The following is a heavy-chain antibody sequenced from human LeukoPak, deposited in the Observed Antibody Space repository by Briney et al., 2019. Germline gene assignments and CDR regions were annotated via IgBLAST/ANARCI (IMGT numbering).Heavy chain of an antibody. CDR1: GFTFSNYG. D-gene: IGHD6-19*01. J-gene: IGHJ4*02. CDR2: IWYDGSSE. Sequence: SGGSLRLSCAASGFTFSNYGMHWVRQALGKGLEWVAIIWYDGSSEYYADSVKGRFTISRDNSKNTLYLQMNSLRAEDTAVYYCASDHGHIAVEGDYWGQGTLVTVSS. V-gene: IGHV3-33*01. CDR3: ASDHGHIAVEGDY.